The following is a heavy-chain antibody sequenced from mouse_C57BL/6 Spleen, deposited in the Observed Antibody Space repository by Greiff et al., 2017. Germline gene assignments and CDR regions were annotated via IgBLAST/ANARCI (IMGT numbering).Heavy chain of an antibody. CDR3: ARGFITTVVADFDY. D-gene: IGHD1-1*01. Sequence: VQLQQPGTELVKPGASVKLSCKASGYTFTSYWMHWAKQRPGQGLEWIGNINPSNGGTNYNEKFKSKATLTVDKSSSTAYMQLSSLTSEDSAVYYCARGFITTVVADFDYWGQGTTLTVSS. V-gene: IGHV1-53*01. CDR2: INPSNGGT. CDR1: GYTFTSYW. J-gene: IGHJ2*01.